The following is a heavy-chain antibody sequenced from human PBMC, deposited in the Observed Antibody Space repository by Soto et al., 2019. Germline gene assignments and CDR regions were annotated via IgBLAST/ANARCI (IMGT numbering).Heavy chain of an antibody. Sequence: QVQLQESGPGLVKPSGTLSLTCAVSGDSVSSPYYWCWVRQPPGKGLEWIGEVFHTGTTSYNPSRRRRXTXSXNKSINQFSLALGSLTAADTAVYYCARSAGWYAVHSWGPGTLVIVSS. V-gene: IGHV4-4*02. CDR1: GDSVSSPYY. CDR3: ARSAGWYAVHS. CDR2: VFHTGTT. D-gene: IGHD6-19*01. J-gene: IGHJ4*02.